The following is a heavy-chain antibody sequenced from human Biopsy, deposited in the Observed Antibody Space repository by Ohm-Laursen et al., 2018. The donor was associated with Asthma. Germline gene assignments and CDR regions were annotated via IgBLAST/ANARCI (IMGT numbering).Heavy chain of an antibody. CDR2: ISYDGSNK. J-gene: IGHJ6*02. CDR3: AKDAEGRYDFWSGLSYNYYGIDV. V-gene: IGHV3-30*18. Sequence: SLRLSCAAPGFTFSSYGMYWVRQAPGKGLEWVAVISYDGSNKYYAGSVKGRFTISRDNSKNTLYLQMNSMRAEDTAVYYCAKDAEGRYDFWSGLSYNYYGIDVWGQGTTVTVSS. D-gene: IGHD3/OR15-3a*01. CDR1: GFTFSSYG.